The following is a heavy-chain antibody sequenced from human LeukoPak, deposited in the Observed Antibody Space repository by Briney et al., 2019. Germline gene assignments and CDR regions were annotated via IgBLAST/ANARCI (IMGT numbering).Heavy chain of an antibody. Sequence: ASVKVSCKASGYSLTSYALSWVRQAPGQGLEWMGWINTNTGNPTYAQGFTGRFVFSLDTSVSTSYLRISSLKAEDTAVYYCARDRIPLVVVAATVAFDIWGQGTMVTVSS. V-gene: IGHV7-4-1*02. CDR3: ARDRIPLVVVAATVAFDI. D-gene: IGHD2-15*01. CDR1: GYSLTSYA. CDR2: INTNTGNP. J-gene: IGHJ3*02.